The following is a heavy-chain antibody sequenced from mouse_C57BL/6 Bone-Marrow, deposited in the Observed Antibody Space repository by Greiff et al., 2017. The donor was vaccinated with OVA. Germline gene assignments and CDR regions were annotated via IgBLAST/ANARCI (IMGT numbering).Heavy chain of an antibody. V-gene: IGHV1-15*01. J-gene: IGHJ4*01. CDR3: TIRYYAMDY. CDR2: IDPETGGT. Sequence: VQRVESGAELVRPGASVTLSCKASGYTFTDYEMHWVKQTPVHGLEWIGAIDPETGGTAYNQKFKGKAILTADKSSSTAYMELRSLTSEDSAVYYCTIRYYAMDYWGQGTSVTVSS. CDR1: GYTFTDYE. D-gene: IGHD1-1*01.